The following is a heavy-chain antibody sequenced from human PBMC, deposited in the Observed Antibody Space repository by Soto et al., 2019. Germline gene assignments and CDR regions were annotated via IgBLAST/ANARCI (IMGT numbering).Heavy chain of an antibody. Sequence: SETLSLTCTFTVDSISSRSYYWGWIRQPPGKGLEWIGSIYYSGSTYNNPSLRSRVSMSIDTSKDQFSLKLKSVTAADTALYFCARQQTSVVNKAYFDVWGPGSLVNVSS. CDR1: VDSISSRSYY. CDR3: ARQQTSVVNKAYFDV. V-gene: IGHV4-39*01. D-gene: IGHD2-21*01. J-gene: IGHJ4*02. CDR2: IYYSGST.